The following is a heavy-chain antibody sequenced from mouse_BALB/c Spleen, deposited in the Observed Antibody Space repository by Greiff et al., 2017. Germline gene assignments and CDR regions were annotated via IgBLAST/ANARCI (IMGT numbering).Heavy chain of an antibody. CDR2: INSNGGST. V-gene: IGHV5-6-3*01. J-gene: IGHJ3*01. Sequence: EVHLVESGGGLVQPGGSLKLSCAASGFTFSSYGMSWVRQTPDKRLELVATINSNGGSTYYPDSVKGRFTISRDNAKNTLYLQMSSLKSEDTAMYYCARDYYGSSYWFAYWGQGTLVTVSA. D-gene: IGHD1-1*01. CDR3: ARDYYGSSYWFAY. CDR1: GFTFSSYG.